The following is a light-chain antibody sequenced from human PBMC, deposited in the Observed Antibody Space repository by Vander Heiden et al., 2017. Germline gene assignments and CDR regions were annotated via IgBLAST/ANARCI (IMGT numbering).Light chain of an antibody. J-gene: IGLJ2*01. CDR2: DVS. CDR1: SSDVGGYNY. V-gene: IGLV2-14*03. CDR3: SSYTSSSTVV. Sequence: HSALTQPAFVPGSPGQSITISCTGTSSDVGGYNYVSWYQQHPGKAPKLMIYDVSNRPSGVSNRFSGSKSGNTASLTISGLQAEDEADYYCSSYTSSSTVVFGGGTKLTVL.